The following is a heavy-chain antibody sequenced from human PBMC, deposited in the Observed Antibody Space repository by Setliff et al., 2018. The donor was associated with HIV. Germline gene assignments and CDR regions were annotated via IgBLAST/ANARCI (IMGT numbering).Heavy chain of an antibody. J-gene: IGHJ4*02. D-gene: IGHD3-10*01. CDR1: GYSISSGYY. CDR3: ARLSLSLVRGIINSGERFFDY. V-gene: IGHV4-38-2*01. Sequence: SETMSLTCAVSGYSISSGYYWGWNRQPPGKGLEWLASIYYSGRTYYNPSLKSRVTISVDTSKNQFSLKLSSVTGADTAVYYCARLSLSLVRGIINSGERFFDYWGQGSLVTVSS. CDR2: IYYSGRT.